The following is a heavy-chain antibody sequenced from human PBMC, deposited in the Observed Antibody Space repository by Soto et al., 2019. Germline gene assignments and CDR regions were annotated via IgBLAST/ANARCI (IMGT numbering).Heavy chain of an antibody. V-gene: IGHV4-59*01. J-gene: IGHJ5*02. CDR1: GGSLGRYY. CDR2: IYDSGTT. Sequence: SETLSLTCTVSGGSLGRYYWGWIRQPPGKGLEWIAYIYDSGTTYYNPSLKSRVTISVDTPKSQFSLSLTSVTSADTAVYYCARGAAFWFGPWGQGTLVTVSS. D-gene: IGHD2-15*01. CDR3: ARGAAFWFGP.